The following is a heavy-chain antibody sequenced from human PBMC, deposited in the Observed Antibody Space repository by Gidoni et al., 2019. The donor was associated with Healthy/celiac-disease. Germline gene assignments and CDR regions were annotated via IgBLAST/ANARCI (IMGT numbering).Heavy chain of an antibody. CDR3: AREKYGSGTQDWYFDL. V-gene: IGHV4-39*07. CDR1: GGSISSSSYY. D-gene: IGHD3-10*01. CDR2: IYYSGST. Sequence: QLQLQESGPGLVKPSETLSLTCTVSGGSISSSSYYWGWIRQPPGKGLEWFGSIYYSGSTYYNPSLKSRVTISVDTSKNQFSLKLSSVTAADTAVYYCAREKYGSGTQDWYFDLWGRGTLVTVSS. J-gene: IGHJ2*01.